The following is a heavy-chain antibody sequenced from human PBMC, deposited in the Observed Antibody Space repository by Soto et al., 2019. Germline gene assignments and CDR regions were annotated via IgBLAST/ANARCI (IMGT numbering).Heavy chain of an antibody. J-gene: IGHJ4*02. D-gene: IGHD3-3*01. CDR2: IYYSGIT. Sequence: QVQLQESGPGLVKPSQTLSLTCTVSGGSISSGGYYWSWIRQHPGKGLEWIGYIYYSGITYYNPSLKSRVTISVDTSKNQFSLKLSSVTAADTAVYYCARGYYDFWSGYYHWGQGTLVTVSS. CDR1: GGSISSGGYY. V-gene: IGHV4-31*03. CDR3: ARGYYDFWSGYYH.